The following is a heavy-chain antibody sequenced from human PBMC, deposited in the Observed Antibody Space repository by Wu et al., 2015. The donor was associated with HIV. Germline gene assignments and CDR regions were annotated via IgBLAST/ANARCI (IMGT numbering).Heavy chain of an antibody. J-gene: IGHJ5*02. CDR2: IIPIFGTA. D-gene: IGHD2-15*01. Sequence: QVQLVQSGAEVKKPGSSVKVPCKASGGTFSSYAISWVRQAPGQGLEWMGRIIPIFGTANYAQKFQGRVTITADESTSTAYMELSSLRSEDTAVYYCARDPGIVVVVAATWFDPWGQGTLVTVSS. CDR1: GGTFSSYA. V-gene: IGHV1-69*13. CDR3: ARDPGIVVVVAATWFDP.